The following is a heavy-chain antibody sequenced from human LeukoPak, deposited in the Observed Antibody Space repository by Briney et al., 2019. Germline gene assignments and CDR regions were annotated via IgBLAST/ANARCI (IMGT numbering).Heavy chain of an antibody. V-gene: IGHV3-20*04. CDR2: INWDGGST. J-gene: IGHJ6*03. CDR1: GFTFDDYG. D-gene: IGHD1-26*01. Sequence: GGSLRLSCAASGFTFDDYGMSWVRQAPGKGLEWVSGINWDGGSTGYADSVKGRFTISRDNAKNSLYLQMNSLRAEDTALYYCARDRDLGVRDFMDVWGKGTTVTVSS. CDR3: ARDRDLGVRDFMDV.